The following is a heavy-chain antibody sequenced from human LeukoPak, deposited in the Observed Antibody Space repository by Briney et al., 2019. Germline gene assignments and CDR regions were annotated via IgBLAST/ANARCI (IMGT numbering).Heavy chain of an antibody. CDR1: GGSFGGYD. D-gene: IGHD2/OR15-2a*01. Sequence: PSETLSLTCAVYGGSFGGYDWNWIRQPPGKGLEWIGEINHSGSTNYNPSLKSRVTISVDTSKNQFSLKLSSVTDADTAVYYCARGVLQPYDYWGQVTLVTVSS. J-gene: IGHJ4*02. CDR2: INHSGST. CDR3: ARGVLQPYDY. V-gene: IGHV4-34*01.